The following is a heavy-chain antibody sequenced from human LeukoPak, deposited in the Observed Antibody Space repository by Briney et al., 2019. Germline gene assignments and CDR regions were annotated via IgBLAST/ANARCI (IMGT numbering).Heavy chain of an antibody. CDR3: ARSVELLWFGARDFTGAFDI. J-gene: IGHJ3*02. D-gene: IGHD3-10*01. CDR1: GYAFTGYY. CDR2: IIPIFGTA. Sequence: GASVKVSCKASGYAFTGYYMHWVRQAPGQGLEWMGRIIPIFGTANNAQKFQGRVTITTDEYTSTAYMELSRLRTEDTAVYYCARSVELLWFGARDFTGAFDIWGQGTMVTVSS. V-gene: IGHV1-69*05.